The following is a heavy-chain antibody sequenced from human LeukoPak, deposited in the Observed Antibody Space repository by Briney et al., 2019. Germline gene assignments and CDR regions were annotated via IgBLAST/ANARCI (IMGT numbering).Heavy chain of an antibody. J-gene: IGHJ4*02. D-gene: IGHD2-2*01. CDR3: ARDRVNPDYCSSTSCPFSSSTGYFDY. Sequence: GGSLRLSCTASGFTFSNYGMDWVRQAPGKGLEGVAFIHYDGRIKYYADSVKGRFTISRDNSKNTLYLQMNSLRPEDTAVYYCARDRVNPDYCSSTSCPFSSSTGYFDYWGQGTLVTVSS. V-gene: IGHV3-30*02. CDR1: GFTFSNYG. CDR2: IHYDGRIK.